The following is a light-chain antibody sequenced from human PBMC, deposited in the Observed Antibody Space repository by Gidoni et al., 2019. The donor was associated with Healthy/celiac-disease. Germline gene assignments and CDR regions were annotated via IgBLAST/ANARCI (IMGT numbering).Light chain of an antibody. J-gene: IGKJ3*01. V-gene: IGKV1-39*01. CDR1: QSISSY. CDR2: AAS. Sequence: DIQMTPSPSSLSASVGDRVTITCRASQSISSYLNWYQQKPGKAPKLLIYAASSLQSGVPSRFSGSGSGTDFTLTISSLQPEDFATYYCQQSYSTPQTFXPXTKVDIK. CDR3: QQSYSTPQT.